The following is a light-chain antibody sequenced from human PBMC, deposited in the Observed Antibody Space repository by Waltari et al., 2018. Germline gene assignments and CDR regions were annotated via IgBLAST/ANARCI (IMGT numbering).Light chain of an antibody. CDR1: QSISNW. V-gene: IGKV1-5*03. J-gene: IGKJ4*01. Sequence: DIQMTQSPSTLSASVVDRVTITCRASQSISNWLAWYQQKPGKAPKLLIYKASTLESGVPSRFSGSESATEFTLTISSLQPEDFATYDCQQYNSYSLLTFGGGTKVEIK. CDR3: QQYNSYSLLT. CDR2: KAS.